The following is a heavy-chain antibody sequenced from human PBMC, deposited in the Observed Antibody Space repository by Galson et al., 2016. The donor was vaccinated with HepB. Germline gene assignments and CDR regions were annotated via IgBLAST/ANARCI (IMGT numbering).Heavy chain of an antibody. Sequence: SLRLAGAASGFTFSNSAMSWVRQAPGKGLEWVSPLSGSGATTYYAHSMKGLFTISRDNSKNTLYLQINSLRAEDTAVYYCAKERHDSSGWRWDYYYGMDVWGQGTTVTVSS. J-gene: IGHJ6*02. V-gene: IGHV3-23*01. CDR1: GFTFSNSA. D-gene: IGHD3-22*01. CDR3: AKERHDSSGWRWDYYYGMDV. CDR2: LSGSGATT.